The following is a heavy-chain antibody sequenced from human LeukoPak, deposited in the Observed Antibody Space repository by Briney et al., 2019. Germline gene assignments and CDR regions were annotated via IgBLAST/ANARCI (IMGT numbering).Heavy chain of an antibody. V-gene: IGHV1-2*02. D-gene: IGHD6-6*01. CDR3: ARSRIAARQHFDY. J-gene: IGHJ4*02. CDR2: INSNSGGA. Sequence: EASVKVSCKAFGYTFTRKYMHWVRQAPGQGLEWMGWINSNSGGANYAQKFQGRVTMTRDTSISTAYMELSRLRSDDTAVYYCARSRIAARQHFDYWGQGTLVTVSS. CDR1: GYTFTRKY.